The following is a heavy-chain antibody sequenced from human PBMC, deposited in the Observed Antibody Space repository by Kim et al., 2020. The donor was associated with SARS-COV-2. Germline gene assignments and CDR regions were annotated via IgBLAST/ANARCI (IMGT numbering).Heavy chain of an antibody. V-gene: IGHV1-18*01. D-gene: IGHD7-27*01. CDR2: ISAYNGNT. Sequence: ASVKVSCKASGYTFTSYGISWVRQAPGQGLEWMGWISAYNGNTNYAQKLQGRVTMTTDTSTSTAYMELRSLRSDDTAVYYCARALGIAVYWYFDLWGRGTLVTVSS. J-gene: IGHJ2*01. CDR1: GYTFTSYG. CDR3: ARALGIAVYWYFDL.